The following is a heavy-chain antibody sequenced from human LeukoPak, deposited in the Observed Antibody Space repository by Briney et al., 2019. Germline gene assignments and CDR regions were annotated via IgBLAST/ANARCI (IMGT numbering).Heavy chain of an antibody. CDR3: ARVAPMVRGVLFDY. J-gene: IGHJ4*02. D-gene: IGHD3-10*01. CDR1: GFTFSSYS. V-gene: IGHV3-48*04. CDR2: ISTSSGTI. Sequence: GGSLRLSCAASGFTFSSYSMNWVRQAPGKGLEWVSYISTSSGTIYYADSVKGRFTISRDNAKNSLYLQMNSLRAEDTAVYYCARVAPMVRGVLFDYWGQGTLVTVSS.